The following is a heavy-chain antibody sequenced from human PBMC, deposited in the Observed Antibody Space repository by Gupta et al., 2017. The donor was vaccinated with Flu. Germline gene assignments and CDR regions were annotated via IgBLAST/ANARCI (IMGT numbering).Heavy chain of an antibody. D-gene: IGHD1-1*01. CDR3: ARGGTYGFDS. CDR2: IYYAGTT. J-gene: IGHJ4*02. Sequence: WSWIRQAPGKGLEWIAYIYYAGTTNYNPSLGSRVTISVGTSKKQVSLKLTSVTAADTAVYYCARGGTYGFDSWCPGTLVTVSS. V-gene: IGHV4-59*01.